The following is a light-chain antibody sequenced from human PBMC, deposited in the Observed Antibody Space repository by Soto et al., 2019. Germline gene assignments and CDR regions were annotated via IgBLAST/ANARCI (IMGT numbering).Light chain of an antibody. CDR3: QQDHSFPLT. CDR2: TAS. CDR1: QDIGTW. V-gene: IGKV1D-12*01. J-gene: IGKJ4*01. Sequence: DIQVTQSPSSVSASVGDRVTITCRTGQDIGTWLAWYQHTPGRAPKLLISTASTLQSGVPSRFSGRGSGTEFTLTISSLQHEDFATYYCQQDHSFPLTLGGGTKVDIK.